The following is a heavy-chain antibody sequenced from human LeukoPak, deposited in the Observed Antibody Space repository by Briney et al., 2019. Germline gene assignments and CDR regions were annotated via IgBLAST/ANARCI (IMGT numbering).Heavy chain of an antibody. CDR3: QITPITGATTAFDY. J-gene: IGHJ4*02. V-gene: IGHV1-2*02. D-gene: IGHD1-20*01. CDR1: GYTFTGYY. CDR2: INPNSGGT. Sequence: ASVKVSCKASGYTFTGYYMDWVRQAPGQGLEWMGWINPNSGGTNYAQKFQGRVTMTRDTSMSTAYMELSRLRSDDTAVYYCQITPITGATTAFDYWGEGTLVTVSS.